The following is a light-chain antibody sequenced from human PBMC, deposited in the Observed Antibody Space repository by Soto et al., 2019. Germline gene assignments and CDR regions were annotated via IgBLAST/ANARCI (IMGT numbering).Light chain of an antibody. CDR2: AAS. CDR1: QDIRNG. V-gene: IGKV1-17*01. Sequence: DVQLTQSPSSLSASVGDRVTITCRAGQDIRNGLAWYQQKPGRAPKRLIYAASTLQSGVPSRFSGSGSRTEFTLTISRLEPEDFAVYYCQQYGSSGTFGQGTKVEIK. CDR3: QQYGSSGT. J-gene: IGKJ1*01.